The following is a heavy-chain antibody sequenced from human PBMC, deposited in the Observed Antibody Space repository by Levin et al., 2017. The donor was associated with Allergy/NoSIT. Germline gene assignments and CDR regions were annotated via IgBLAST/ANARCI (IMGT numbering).Heavy chain of an antibody. CDR3: ARGIKPFIVVIAGTDY. J-gene: IGHJ4*02. CDR2: ISYDGSTK. CDR1: GFTFSSYV. Sequence: GESLKISCVASGFTFSSYVMHWVRQAPGKGLEWVAIISYDGSTKYYADSVKGRFTISRDNSENTLYLQMNSLRAEDTAVYYCARGIKPFIVVIAGTDYWGQGTLVTVSS. D-gene: IGHD2-15*01. V-gene: IGHV3-30*04.